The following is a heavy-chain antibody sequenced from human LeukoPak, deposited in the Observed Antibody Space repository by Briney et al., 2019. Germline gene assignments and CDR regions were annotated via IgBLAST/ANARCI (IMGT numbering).Heavy chain of an antibody. CDR1: GYTFTSYG. V-gene: IGHV1-18*01. CDR2: ISAYNGNT. CDR3: ARLGYDSSGYYYTNNWFDP. J-gene: IGHJ5*02. D-gene: IGHD3-22*01. Sequence: ASVKVSCKASGYTFTSYGISWVRQAPGQGLEWMGWISAYNGNTNYAQKLQGRVTMTTDTSTSTAYMELRSLRSDDTAVYYCARLGYDSSGYYYTNNWFDPWGQGTLVTVSP.